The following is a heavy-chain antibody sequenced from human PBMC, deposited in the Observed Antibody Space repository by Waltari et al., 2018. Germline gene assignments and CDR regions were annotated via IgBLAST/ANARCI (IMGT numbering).Heavy chain of an antibody. V-gene: IGHV1-2*02. CDR1: GYTFTGYY. Sequence: QVQLVQSGAEVKKPGASVKVSCKASGYTFTGYYMHWVRQAPGQGLEWMGWINPNSGGTNDAQKFQGRVTMTGDTSISTAYMELSRLRSDDTAVYYCARDPVAGSFDYWGQGTLVTVSS. D-gene: IGHD6-19*01. CDR3: ARDPVAGSFDY. J-gene: IGHJ4*02. CDR2: INPNSGGT.